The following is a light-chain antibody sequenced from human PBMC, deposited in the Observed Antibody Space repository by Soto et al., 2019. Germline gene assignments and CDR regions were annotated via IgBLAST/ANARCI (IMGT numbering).Light chain of an antibody. J-gene: IGKJ1*01. Sequence: DIQMTQSPSSLSTSLGDRVTITCRASQSISSYLNWYQQKPGKAPKLLIYAASSLQSGVPSRFSGSGSETDFTLTISSLQPEDFATYYCQQSYSTPWTFGQGTKVEIK. V-gene: IGKV1-39*01. CDR2: AAS. CDR3: QQSYSTPWT. CDR1: QSISSY.